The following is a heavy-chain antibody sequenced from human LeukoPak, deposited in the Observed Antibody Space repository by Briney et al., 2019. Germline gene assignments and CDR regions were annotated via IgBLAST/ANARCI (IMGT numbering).Heavy chain of an antibody. D-gene: IGHD3-22*01. CDR1: GYTLTELS. CDR3: ATNPRITMIVVVSLGY. CDR2: FDPEDGET. V-gene: IGHV1-24*01. Sequence: ASVKVSCKVSGYTLTELSMHWVRQAPGKGLEWMGGFDPEDGETIYAQKFQGRVTMTEDTSTDTAYMELSSLRSEDTAVYYCATNPRITMIVVVSLGYWGQGTLVTVSS. J-gene: IGHJ4*02.